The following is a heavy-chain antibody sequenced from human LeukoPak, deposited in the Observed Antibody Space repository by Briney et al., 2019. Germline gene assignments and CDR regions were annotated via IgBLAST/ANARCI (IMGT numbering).Heavy chain of an antibody. D-gene: IGHD4-23*01. CDR1: GGTFSSYA. V-gene: IGHV1-69*05. J-gene: IGHJ4*02. CDR2: IIPIFGTA. Sequence: SVKVSCKASGGTFSSYAISWVRQAPGQGLEWMGGIIPIFGTANYAQKLQGRVTMTTDTSTSTAYMELRSLRSDDTAVYYCARVSGYGGNSFSSYWGQGTLVTVSS. CDR3: ARVSGYGGNSFSSY.